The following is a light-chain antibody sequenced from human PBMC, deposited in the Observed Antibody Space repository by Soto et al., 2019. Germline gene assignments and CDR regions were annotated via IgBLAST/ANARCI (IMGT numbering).Light chain of an antibody. Sequence: EILMTQSPVTLSVSPGERATLSCRASQSVSSNLAWYQQKPGQAPSLLIYGAFTRATGIPARFSGTGSGTEFTLTISSLQSEDFPLYYCQQYNDWPLTFGQGTKVDIK. V-gene: IGKV3-15*01. CDR2: GAF. CDR1: QSVSSN. CDR3: QQYNDWPLT. J-gene: IGKJ1*01.